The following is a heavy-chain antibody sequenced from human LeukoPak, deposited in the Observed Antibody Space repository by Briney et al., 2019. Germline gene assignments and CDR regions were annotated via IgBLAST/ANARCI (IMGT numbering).Heavy chain of an antibody. D-gene: IGHD3-10*01. V-gene: IGHV4-34*01. J-gene: IGHJ4*02. CDR1: GGSFSGYY. Sequence: SSETLSLTCAVYGGSFSGYYWSWIRQPPGKGLEWIGEINHSGSTNYNPSLKSRVTISVDTSKNQFSLKLSSVTAADTAVYYCARVRRVLLWFGELFSDGDYFDYWGQGTLVTVSS. CDR2: INHSGST. CDR3: ARVRRVLLWFGELFSDGDYFDY.